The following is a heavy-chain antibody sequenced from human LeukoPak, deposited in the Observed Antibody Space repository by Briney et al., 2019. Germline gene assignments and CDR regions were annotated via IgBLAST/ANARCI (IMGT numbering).Heavy chain of an antibody. J-gene: IGHJ4*02. CDR3: ARGYYDAALDY. CDR2: FYSSGST. D-gene: IGHD3-22*01. V-gene: IGHV4-4*07. CDR1: GGSISSYY. Sequence: SETLSLTCTVSGGSISSYYWNWIRQPAGKGLEWIGRFYSSGSTNYNPSLKSRVTISVDKSKNQFSLKLSSVTAADTAVYYCARGYYDAALDYWGQGTLVSVSS.